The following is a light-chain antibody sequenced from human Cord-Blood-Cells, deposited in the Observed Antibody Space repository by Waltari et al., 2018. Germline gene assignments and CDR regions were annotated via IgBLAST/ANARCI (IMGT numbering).Light chain of an antibody. J-gene: IGLJ1*01. Sequence: QSALTQPASVSGSPGQSITISCTGTSSDVGSYNLVSWYQQHPGKAPKLMIYEGSKRPSGVSNRFYGAKAGNTASRTISGLQAEDEADYYCCSYAGSSTYVFGTGTKVTVL. V-gene: IGLV2-23*01. CDR3: CSYAGSSTYV. CDR1: SSDVGSYNL. CDR2: EGS.